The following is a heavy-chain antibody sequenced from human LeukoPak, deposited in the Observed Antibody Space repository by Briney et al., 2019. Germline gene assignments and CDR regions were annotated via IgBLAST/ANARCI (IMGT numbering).Heavy chain of an antibody. V-gene: IGHV1-69*06. D-gene: IGHD2-15*01. CDR1: GGTFSTYV. CDR3: AINQAGYCGGGSCYRHEFYYMDV. Sequence: ASVKVSCKASGGTFSTYVISWVRQAPGQGLEWVGGIIPVFGTANYAEKFQDRVTITADKSTSTAYMELSSLRFEDTAMYYCAINQAGYCGGGSCYRHEFYYMDVWGKGTSVTVSS. CDR2: IIPVFGTA. J-gene: IGHJ6*03.